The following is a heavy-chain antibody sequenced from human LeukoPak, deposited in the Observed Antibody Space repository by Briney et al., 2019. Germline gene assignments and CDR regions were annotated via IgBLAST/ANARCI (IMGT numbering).Heavy chain of an antibody. Sequence: QTGGSLRLSCAASGFTVSSTYMYWVRQAPGKGLEWVSVVYGGGTTYYADSVKGRFTISRDTSKNTLYLQMNSLRAEDTAVYYCAKDGGLWVSAHWGDSWGRGTLVTVSS. CDR1: GFTVSSTY. D-gene: IGHD7-27*01. V-gene: IGHV3-53*01. CDR2: VYGGGTT. J-gene: IGHJ4*02. CDR3: AKDGGLWVSAHWGDS.